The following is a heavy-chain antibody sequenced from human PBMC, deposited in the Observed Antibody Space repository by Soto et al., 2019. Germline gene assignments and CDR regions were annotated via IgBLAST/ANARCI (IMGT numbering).Heavy chain of an antibody. CDR2: IIPIFGTA. CDR1: GRNLSSYA. J-gene: IGHJ4*02. V-gene: IGHV1-69*13. CDR3: ASPAVYGDYRGIGYYVVH. Sequence: SSVKVACKASGRNLSSYAINGVQQAQKQGLEWMGGIIPIFGTANYAQKFQGRVTITADESTSTAYMELSSLRSEDTAVYYCASPAVYGDYRGIGYYVVHWGQGTLVTVSS. D-gene: IGHD4-17*01.